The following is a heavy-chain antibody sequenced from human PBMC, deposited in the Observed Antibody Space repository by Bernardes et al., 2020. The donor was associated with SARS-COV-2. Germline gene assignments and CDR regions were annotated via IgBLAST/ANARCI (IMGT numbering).Heavy chain of an antibody. J-gene: IGHJ4*02. Sequence: GGSLRLSCAASGFTFSSYWMHWVRQGPGKGLVWVSRINSDGRTTTYADSVKGRFTISRDNGKNTLYLQMNSLRAEDTAVYYCVRGPSDGHGRFEYWGQAALVTVSS. CDR2: INSDGRTT. CDR3: VRGPSDGHGRFEY. V-gene: IGHV3-74*01. CDR1: GFTFSSYW.